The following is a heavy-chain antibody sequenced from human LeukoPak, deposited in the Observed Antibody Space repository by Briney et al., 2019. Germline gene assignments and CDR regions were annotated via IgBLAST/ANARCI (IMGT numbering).Heavy chain of an antibody. CDR2: IIPIFGTA. Sequence: SVKVSCKASGGTFSSYAISWVRQAPGQGLEWMGGIIPIFGTANYAQKLQGRVTMTTDTSTSTAYMELRSLRSDDTAVYYCARLVAAAGLYYYYYMDVWGKGTTVTVSS. J-gene: IGHJ6*03. V-gene: IGHV1-69*05. CDR1: GGTFSSYA. CDR3: ARLVAAAGLYYYYYMDV. D-gene: IGHD6-13*01.